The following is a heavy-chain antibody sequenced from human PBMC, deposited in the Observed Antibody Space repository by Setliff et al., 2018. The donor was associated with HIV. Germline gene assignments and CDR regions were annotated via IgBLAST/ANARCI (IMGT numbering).Heavy chain of an antibody. CDR3: ARVGYHGSGRYSFDY. CDR1: GFSISSDGFY. D-gene: IGHD3-10*01. V-gene: IGHV4-61*08. J-gene: IGHJ4*02. Sequence: KPSETLSLTCTLSGFSISSDGFYWNWIRQRPGKGLEWIGYIHHSGGTQYNPSLMSRLTMSVDSSKNQFSLSLSSVTAADTAVYYCARVGYHGSGRYSFDYWGQGTLVTVSS. CDR2: IHHSGGT.